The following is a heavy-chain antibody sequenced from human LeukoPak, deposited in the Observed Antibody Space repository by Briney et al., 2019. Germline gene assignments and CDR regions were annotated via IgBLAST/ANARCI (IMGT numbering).Heavy chain of an antibody. CDR3: ARPNYYGSGSYSSFAFDI. CDR2: ICSSGSTI. Sequence: PGGSLRLSCAASGFSFSSYEMSWVRQAPGKGLEWVSYICSSGSTIYYAASVKGRFTISRDNANNSLYLQMNSLRAEDKAVYYCARPNYYGSGSYSSFAFDIWGQGTMVTVSS. CDR1: GFSFSSYE. V-gene: IGHV3-48*03. D-gene: IGHD3-10*01. J-gene: IGHJ3*02.